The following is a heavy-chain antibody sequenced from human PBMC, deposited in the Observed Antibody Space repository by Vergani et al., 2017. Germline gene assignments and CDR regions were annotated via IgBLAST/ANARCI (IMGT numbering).Heavy chain of an antibody. V-gene: IGHV3-9*01. CDR1: GFTFDDYA. CDR3: AKAHSVAAAGFDY. D-gene: IGHD6-13*01. CDR2: ISWNSGSI. Sequence: EVQLVESGGGLVQPGRSLRLSCAASGFTFDDYAMHWVRQAPGKGLEWVSGISWNSGSISYADSVKGRFTISRDNAKNSLYLQMNSLRAEDTALYYCAKAHSVAAAGFDYWGQGTLVTVSS. J-gene: IGHJ4*02.